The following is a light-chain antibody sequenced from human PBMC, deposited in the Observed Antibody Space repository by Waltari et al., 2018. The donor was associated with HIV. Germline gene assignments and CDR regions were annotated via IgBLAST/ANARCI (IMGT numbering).Light chain of an antibody. CDR2: EVR. CDR1: SSNVGNYDY. J-gene: IGLJ2*01. V-gene: IGLV2-14*01. CDR3: SSYTSSRVL. Sequence: QSPLPQPASVSGSPGQSITISCTGTSSNVGNYDYVSWYQQHPGPAPTLMIYEVRTPPSGVSNRFSGSKSGNTASLTISGLQAEDEADYYCSSYTSSRVLFGGGTKLTVL.